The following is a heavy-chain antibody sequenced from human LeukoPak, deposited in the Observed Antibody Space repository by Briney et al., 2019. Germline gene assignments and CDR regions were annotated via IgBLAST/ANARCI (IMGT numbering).Heavy chain of an antibody. D-gene: IGHD3-22*01. CDR3: AKDIRPYYYDSSGYGFDY. V-gene: IGHV3-9*03. CDR1: GLTFSNYA. Sequence: PGGSLRLSCAASGLTFSNYAMSWVRQAPGKGLEWVSGISWNSGSIGYADSVKGRFTISRDNAKNSLYLQMNSLRAEDMALYYCAKDIRPYYYDSSGYGFDYWGQGTLVTVSS. J-gene: IGHJ4*02. CDR2: ISWNSGSI.